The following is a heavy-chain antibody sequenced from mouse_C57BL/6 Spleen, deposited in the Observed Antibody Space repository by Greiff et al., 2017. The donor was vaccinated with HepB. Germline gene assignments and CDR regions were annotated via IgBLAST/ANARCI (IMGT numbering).Heavy chain of an antibody. Sequence: VQLQQSGAELVRPGASVTLSCKASGYTFTDYEMHWVKQTPVHGLEWIGAIDPETGGTAYNQKFKGKAILTADKSSSTAYMELRSLTSEDSAVYYCTRWGWDGGDYWGQGTTLTVSS. CDR3: TRWGWDGGDY. D-gene: IGHD4-1*01. V-gene: IGHV1-15*01. CDR2: IDPETGGT. J-gene: IGHJ2*01. CDR1: GYTFTDYE.